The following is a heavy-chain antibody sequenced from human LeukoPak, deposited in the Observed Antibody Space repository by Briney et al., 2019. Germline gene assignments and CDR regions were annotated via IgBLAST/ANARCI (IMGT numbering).Heavy chain of an antibody. Sequence: ASVKVSCKASGYTFTSYGISWVRQAPGQGLEWMGMIYPRDGSTSYAQNFQGRVTVTRDTSTTTVHMELRGLRSEDTAVYYCARDQEGFDYWGQGTVVTVSS. V-gene: IGHV1-46*01. J-gene: IGHJ4*02. CDR2: IYPRDGST. CDR3: ARDQEGFDY. CDR1: GYTFTSYG.